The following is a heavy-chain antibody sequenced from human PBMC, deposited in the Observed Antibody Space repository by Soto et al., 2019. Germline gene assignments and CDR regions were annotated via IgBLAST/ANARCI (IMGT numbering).Heavy chain of an antibody. J-gene: IGHJ6*02. CDR1: GFTFSSFH. V-gene: IGHV3-48*02. CDR3: ARVVVVIPPGYYYAMDV. D-gene: IGHD3-22*01. CDR2: ITSSSDTI. Sequence: PGGALRLSCAASGFTFSSFHMNWFRQAPGRGLEWVAYITSSSDTIYYSDSVKGRVTISRDNGKSSLFLKMNSLTDEDTAVYYCARVVVVIPPGYYYAMDVWGQGTRVTVSS.